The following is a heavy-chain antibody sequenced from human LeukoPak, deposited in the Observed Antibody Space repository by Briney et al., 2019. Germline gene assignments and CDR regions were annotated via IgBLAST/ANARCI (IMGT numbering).Heavy chain of an antibody. V-gene: IGHV3-11*01. D-gene: IGHD7-27*01. CDR3: AKDPLGYYYFDY. Sequence: GGSLRLSCAASGFIFSDYYMSWIRQAPGRGLEWISYISSSGTTKYYADSVKGRFTISRDNAKNSLYLQMNSLRAGDTAVYYCAKDPLGYYYFDYWGQGTLVTVSS. J-gene: IGHJ4*02. CDR1: GFIFSDYY. CDR2: ISSSGTTK.